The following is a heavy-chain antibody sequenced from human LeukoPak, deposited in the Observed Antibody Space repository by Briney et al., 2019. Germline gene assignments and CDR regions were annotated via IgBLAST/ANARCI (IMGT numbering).Heavy chain of an antibody. V-gene: IGHV3-7*01. D-gene: IGHD1-26*01. CDR1: GFTFSTYG. J-gene: IGHJ4*02. CDR3: ARDKIVGARDKIVGPTHLDS. CDR2: IKQDGSEK. Sequence: PGGSLRLSCAASGFTFSTYGMHWVRQAPGKGLEWVANIKQDGSEKYYVDSVKGRFTISRDNAKNSLYLQMNSLRAEDTAVYYCARDKIVGARDKIVGPTHLDSWGQGTLVTVSS.